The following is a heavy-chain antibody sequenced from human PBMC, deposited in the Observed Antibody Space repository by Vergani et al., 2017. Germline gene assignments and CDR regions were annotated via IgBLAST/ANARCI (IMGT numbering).Heavy chain of an antibody. V-gene: IGHV1-46*03. CDR1: GYTFTNYY. J-gene: IGHJ6*03. D-gene: IGHD7-27*01. CDR2: INPSGGSP. CDR3: VRDRLKLGTHNYYSCYFDV. Sequence: QVQLVQSGAEVKKPGASVKLSCKASGYTFTNYYIHWLRQAPGPVLEWMGIINPSGGSPNYAQRFQGRVSMTRDTSMSAIYMELSSLKSEDTAVYYCVRDRLKLGTHNYYSCYFDVWGKGLMITVSS.